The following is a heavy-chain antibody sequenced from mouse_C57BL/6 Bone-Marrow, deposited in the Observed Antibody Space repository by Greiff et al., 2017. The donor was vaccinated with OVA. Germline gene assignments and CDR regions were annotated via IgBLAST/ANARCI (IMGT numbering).Heavy chain of an antibody. CDR2: IHPNSGST. Sequence: VQLQQSGAELVKPGASVKLSCKASGYTFTSYWMHWVKQRPGQGLEWIGMIHPNSGSTNYNEKFKSKATLTVDKSSSTAYMQLSSLTSEDSAVYYCAREIYYDSAWFAYWGQGTLVTVSA. CDR1: GYTFTSYW. V-gene: IGHV1-64*01. J-gene: IGHJ3*01. D-gene: IGHD2-4*01. CDR3: AREIYYDSAWFAY.